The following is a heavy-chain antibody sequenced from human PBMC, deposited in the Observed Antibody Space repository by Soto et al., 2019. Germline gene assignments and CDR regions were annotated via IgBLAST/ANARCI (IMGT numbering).Heavy chain of an antibody. CDR1: GGTFSSYA. CDR2: IIPILGTA. J-gene: IGHJ6*02. CDR3: AFGFLGYCSGGSCYSGHYDYCMDV. V-gene: IGHV1-69*01. D-gene: IGHD2-15*01. Sequence: QVQLVQSGAEVKKPGSSVKVSCKASGGTFSSYAISWVRQALGQGLEWMGGIIPILGTANYAQKSQGRVPIAADESTSTAYVEISTLGSEDTAVDYCAFGFLGYCSGGSCYSGHYDYCMDVWGQGTTVTVSS.